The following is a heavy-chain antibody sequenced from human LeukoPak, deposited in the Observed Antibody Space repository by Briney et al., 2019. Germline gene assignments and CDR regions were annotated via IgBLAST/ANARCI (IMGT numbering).Heavy chain of an antibody. Sequence: PGGSLRLSCAASGFSFSSYGMHWVRQAPGKGLEWVAFTRNDGSNKYYVDSVKGRFTISRDNSKNTMYLEMNSLTTEDTAVYYCAKSQNSGGYRSFGYWGQGTLVTVSS. J-gene: IGHJ4*02. CDR1: GFSFSSYG. CDR2: TRNDGSNK. CDR3: AKSQNSGGYRSFGY. D-gene: IGHD2-15*01. V-gene: IGHV3-30*02.